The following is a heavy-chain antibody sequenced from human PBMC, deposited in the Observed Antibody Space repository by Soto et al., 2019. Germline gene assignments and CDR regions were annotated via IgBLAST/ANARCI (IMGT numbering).Heavy chain of an antibody. CDR1: GGTFSTNT. Sequence: SVKVSCKTSGGTFSTNTISWVRQAPGQGPEYMGRIIPILGVTDYARKFQGRLTITADKSTNTAYMELTSLRSEDTAVYYCARGKDTNWFDPWGQGTLVTVSS. CDR2: IIPILGVT. V-gene: IGHV1-69*02. CDR3: ARGKDTNWFDP. J-gene: IGHJ5*02.